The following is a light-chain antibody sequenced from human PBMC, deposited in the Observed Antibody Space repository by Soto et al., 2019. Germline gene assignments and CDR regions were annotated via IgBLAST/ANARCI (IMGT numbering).Light chain of an antibody. CDR3: QQSRTIPYT. CDR1: QTISTH. Sequence: DIQMTQSPSSLSASVRDRVTITCRASQTISTHLNWYQQKPGKAPKLLIYAASTFKSGVPSRFSGSGSGTDFTHTINSLQPEDFATYYCQQSRTIPYTFGQGTKREIK. CDR2: AAS. J-gene: IGKJ2*01. V-gene: IGKV1-39*01.